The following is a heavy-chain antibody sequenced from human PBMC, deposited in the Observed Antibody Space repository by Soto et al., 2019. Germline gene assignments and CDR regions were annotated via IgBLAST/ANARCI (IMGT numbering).Heavy chain of an antibody. CDR3: ARGWGRISDY. V-gene: IGHV4-34*01. CDR1: GGSFSGYY. J-gene: IGHJ4*02. CDR2: INHSGST. D-gene: IGHD7-27*01. Sequence: QVQLQQWGAGLLKPSETLSLTCAVYGGSFSGYYWSWIRQPPGKGLEWIGEINHSGSTNYNPSLQSRVTISVDTSKNQFSLKLSSVTAADTAVYYCARGWGRISDYWGQGALVAVSS.